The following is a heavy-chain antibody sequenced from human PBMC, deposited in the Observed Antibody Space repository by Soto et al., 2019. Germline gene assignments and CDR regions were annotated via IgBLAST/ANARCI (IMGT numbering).Heavy chain of an antibody. CDR3: AIYSSGRETFDY. Sequence: PSETLSLTCTVSGGSVSSGSYYWSWIRQPPGKGLEWIGYIYYSGSTNYNPSLKSRVTISVDTSKNQFSLKLSSVTAADTAVYYCAIYSSGRETFDYWGQGTLVTVSS. D-gene: IGHD6-19*01. CDR1: GGSVSSGSYY. J-gene: IGHJ4*02. V-gene: IGHV4-61*01. CDR2: IYYSGST.